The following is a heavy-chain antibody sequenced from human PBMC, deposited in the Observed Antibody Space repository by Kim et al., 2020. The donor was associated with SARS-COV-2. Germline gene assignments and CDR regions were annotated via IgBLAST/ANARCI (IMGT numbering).Heavy chain of an antibody. V-gene: IGHV4-30-2*05. J-gene: IGHJ6*02. CDR3: AREGDYDILTGSVYGMDV. D-gene: IGHD3-9*01. Sequence: LKGRVTISVDTSNNQFSLKLSTVTAADTAVYYCAREGDYDILTGSVYGMDVWGQGTTVTVSS.